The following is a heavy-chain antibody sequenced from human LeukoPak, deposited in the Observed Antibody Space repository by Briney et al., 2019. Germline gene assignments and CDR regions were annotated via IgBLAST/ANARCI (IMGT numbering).Heavy chain of an antibody. CDR3: ARTPNLMTTRGYSYGHFDY. CDR1: GYTFRNYG. D-gene: IGHD5-18*01. J-gene: IGHJ4*02. Sequence: ASVKVSCKASGYTFRNYGISWVRHAPGQGLEWMGWISAYNGNTHYAQKPQGRVTMTTDTSTSTAYMELRSLRSDDTAVYYCARTPNLMTTRGYSYGHFDYWGQGTLVTVSS. V-gene: IGHV1-18*01. CDR2: ISAYNGNT.